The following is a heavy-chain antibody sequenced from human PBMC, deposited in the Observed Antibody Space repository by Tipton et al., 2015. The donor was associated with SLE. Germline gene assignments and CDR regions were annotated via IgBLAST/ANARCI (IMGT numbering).Heavy chain of an antibody. Sequence: QLVQSGAEVKKPGASVKVSCKASGYTFTSYGISWVRQAPGQGLEWMGWISAYNGNTNYAQKFQDRVTVTTDTSTSTAYMGLRSLRSDDTAVYYCARGYCGGSSCYSGFDYWGQGTLVTVSS. J-gene: IGHJ4*02. D-gene: IGHD2-15*01. V-gene: IGHV1-18*01. CDR3: ARGYCGGSSCYSGFDY. CDR1: GYTFTSYG. CDR2: ISAYNGNT.